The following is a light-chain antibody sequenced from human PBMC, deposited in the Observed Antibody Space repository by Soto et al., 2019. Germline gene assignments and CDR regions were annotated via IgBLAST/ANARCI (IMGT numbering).Light chain of an antibody. J-gene: IGLJ2*01. CDR1: NSNIGAGYD. CDR2: LNN. Sequence: QSVLTQPPSVPGAPGLRVTISCTGNNSNIGAGYDVHWYQQLPGTAPKLLIYLNNNRPSGVPDRFSGSKSGTSASLAITCLRAKDEADYYGPLYVGSQSDVVFGGGTKLT. CDR3: PLYVGSQSDVV. V-gene: IGLV1-40*01.